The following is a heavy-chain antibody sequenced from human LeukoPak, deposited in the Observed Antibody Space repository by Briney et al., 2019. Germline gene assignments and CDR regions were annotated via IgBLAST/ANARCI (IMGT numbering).Heavy chain of an antibody. CDR1: GGSISSGNYY. J-gene: IGHJ4*02. V-gene: IGHV4-61*02. Sequence: PSQTLSLTCTVSGGSISSGNYYWSWIRQPAGQGLEWIGRIYTSGSTNYDPSLKSRVTISVDTSKNQFSLKLSSVTAADTAVYYCARAHVEMATISRPRNIYFDYWGQGTLVTVSS. CDR2: IYTSGST. D-gene: IGHD5-24*01. CDR3: ARAHVEMATISRPRNIYFDY.